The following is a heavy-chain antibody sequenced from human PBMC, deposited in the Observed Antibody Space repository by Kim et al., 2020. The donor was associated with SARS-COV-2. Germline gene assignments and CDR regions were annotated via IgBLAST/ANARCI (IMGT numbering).Heavy chain of an antibody. CDR3: ARSGPINLTDILTGYYDYYYYGMDV. D-gene: IGHD3-9*01. J-gene: IGHJ6*02. CDR1: GFTFSSYA. CDR2: ISYDGSNK. V-gene: IGHV3-30*04. Sequence: GGSLRLSCAASGFTFSSYAMHWVRQAPGKGLEWVAVISYDGSNKYYADSVKGRFTISRDNSKNTLYLQMNSLRAEDTAVYYCARSGPINLTDILTGYYDYYYYGMDVWGQGTTVTVSS.